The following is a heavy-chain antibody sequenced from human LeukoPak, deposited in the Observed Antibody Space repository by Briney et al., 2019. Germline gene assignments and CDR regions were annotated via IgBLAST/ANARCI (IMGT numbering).Heavy chain of an antibody. CDR2: IYPSDSDT. CDR3: AREGNYNVLTGYYHYFDC. Sequence: GESLKISCKGSGYSFTNYWIGWVRQMPGKGLEWMGIIYPSDSDTRYSPSFRGQVTISADKSISTAYLQWSSLKASDTAMYYCAREGNYNVLTGYYHYFDCWGQGTLVTVSS. CDR1: GYSFTNYW. J-gene: IGHJ4*02. V-gene: IGHV5-51*01. D-gene: IGHD3-9*01.